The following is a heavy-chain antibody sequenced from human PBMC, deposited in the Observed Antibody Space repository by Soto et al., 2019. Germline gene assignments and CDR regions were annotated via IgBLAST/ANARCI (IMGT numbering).Heavy chain of an antibody. D-gene: IGHD2-2*01. J-gene: IGHJ6*03. Sequence: QVQLVESGGGVVQPGRSLRLSCAASGFTFSSYGMHWVRQAPGKGLEWVAVISYDGSNKYYADSVKGRFTISRDNSKNTLYLQMNSLRAEDTAVYYCAKDVVPAAASDYHYMDVWGKGTTVTVSS. V-gene: IGHV3-30*18. CDR2: ISYDGSNK. CDR3: AKDVVPAAASDYHYMDV. CDR1: GFTFSSYG.